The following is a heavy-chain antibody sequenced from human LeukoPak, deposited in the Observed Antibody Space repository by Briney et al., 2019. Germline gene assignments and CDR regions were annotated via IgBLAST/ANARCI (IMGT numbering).Heavy chain of an antibody. V-gene: IGHV4-59*08. CDR3: ARCALIVVVPAAMDAFDI. CDR1: GGSISSYY. J-gene: IGHJ3*02. Sequence: SETLSLTCTVSGGSISSYYWSWIRQPPGEGLEWIGYIYYSGSTYYNPSLKSRVTISVDTSKNQFSLKLSSVTAADTAVYYCARCALIVVVPAAMDAFDIWGQGTMVTVSS. CDR2: IYYSGST. D-gene: IGHD2-2*01.